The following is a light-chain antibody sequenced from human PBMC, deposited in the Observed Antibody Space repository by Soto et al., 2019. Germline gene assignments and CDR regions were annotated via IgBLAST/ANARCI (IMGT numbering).Light chain of an antibody. V-gene: IGLV2-8*01. CDR1: SSDVGAYNY. Sequence: QSALTQPPSASGSLGQSVTISCTGTSSDVGAYNYVSWYQQHPGKAPKLMIYEVSKRPSGVPDRFSGSKSGNTASLTVSGLQAEDEAGYYCSSYAGSNNFVFGGGTKLTVL. J-gene: IGLJ3*02. CDR3: SSYAGSNNFV. CDR2: EVS.